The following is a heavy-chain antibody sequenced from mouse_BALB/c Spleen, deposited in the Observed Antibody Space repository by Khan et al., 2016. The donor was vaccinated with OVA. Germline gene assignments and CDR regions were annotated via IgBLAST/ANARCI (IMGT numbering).Heavy chain of an antibody. CDR1: GYSFNTYW. Sequence: VQLQESGPQLVRPGASVKISCKASGYSFNTYWMHWVKQRPGQGLEWIGMIDPSDTETRLNQKFKDKATLTVDKSSTTAYMQLISPTSEDSVVYYCTIRATRATWFAYWGQGTLVTVSA. V-gene: IGHV1S127*01. D-gene: IGHD3-1*01. CDR3: TIRATRATWFAY. J-gene: IGHJ3*01. CDR2: IDPSDTET.